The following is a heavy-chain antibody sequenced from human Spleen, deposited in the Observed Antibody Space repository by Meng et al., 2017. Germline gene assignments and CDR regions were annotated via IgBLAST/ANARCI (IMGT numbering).Heavy chain of an antibody. CDR3: ARGGLWRTSGFDY. CDR1: GGSISSSSYY. J-gene: IGHJ4*02. CDR2: IYYSGST. V-gene: IGHV4-39*07. D-gene: IGHD3-3*01. Sequence: SETLSLTCTVSGGSISSSSYYWGWIRQPPGKGLEWIGSIYYSGSTYYNPSLKSRVTISVDTSKNQFSLKLSSVTAADTAVYYCARGGLWRTSGFDYWGQGTLVTVSS.